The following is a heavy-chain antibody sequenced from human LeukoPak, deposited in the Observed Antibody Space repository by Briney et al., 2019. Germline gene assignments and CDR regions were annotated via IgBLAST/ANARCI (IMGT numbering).Heavy chain of an antibody. V-gene: IGHV1-69*13. CDR2: IIPIFGTA. Sequence: ASVKVSCKASGGTFSSYAISWVRQAPGQGLEWMGGIIPIFGTANYAQKFQGRVTITADESTSTAYMELSSLRSEDTAVYYCARAHYGSGSYYYYYYGMDVWDKGTTVTVSS. CDR1: GGTFSSYA. CDR3: ARAHYGSGSYYYYYYGMDV. D-gene: IGHD3-10*01. J-gene: IGHJ6*04.